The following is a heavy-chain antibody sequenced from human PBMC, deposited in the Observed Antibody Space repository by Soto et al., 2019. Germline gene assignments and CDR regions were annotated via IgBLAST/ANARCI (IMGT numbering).Heavy chain of an antibody. CDR2: IYSGGTT. V-gene: IGHV3-66*01. CDR1: ALTASKNY. CDR3: ARGGSGSDWDYYGMDV. J-gene: IGHJ6*02. D-gene: IGHD3-10*01. Sequence: EVQLVESGGGLVQPGGSLRLSCAGSALTASKNYMSWVRQPPGKGLEWVSVIYSGGTTYYADSVKDRFSISRDNSNSTLYLQMDNLRAGDTAGYYCARGGSGSDWDYYGMDVWGQGTTFTVSS.